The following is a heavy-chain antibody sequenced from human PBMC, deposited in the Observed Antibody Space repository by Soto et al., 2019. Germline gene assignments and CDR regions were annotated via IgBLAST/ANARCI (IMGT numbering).Heavy chain of an antibody. D-gene: IGHD2-2*01. V-gene: IGHV4-59*08. J-gene: IGHJ4*02. CDR2: IYYSGST. Sequence: QVQLQESGPGLVKPSETLSLTCTVSGGSISSYYWSWIRQPPGKGLEWIGYIYYSGSTNYNPSLKSRVTISVDTSKNQSYLKLSSVTAADTAVYYWARHRLGTSCYDYWGQGTLVTVSS. CDR3: ARHRLGTSCYDY. CDR1: GGSISSYY.